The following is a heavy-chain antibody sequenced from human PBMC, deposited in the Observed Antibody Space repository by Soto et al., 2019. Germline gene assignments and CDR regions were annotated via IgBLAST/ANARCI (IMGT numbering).Heavy chain of an antibody. CDR1: GYSFTIYW. D-gene: IGHD6-13*01. CDR3: ARLQQQLVLYYYGMDV. CDR2: IYPGDSDT. Sequence: PGESLKISCKGSGYSFTIYWIGWVRQMPGKGLEWMGIIYPGDSDTRYSPSFQGQVTISADKSISTAYLQWSSLKASDTAMYYCARLQQQLVLYYYGMDVWGQGTTVTVSS. V-gene: IGHV5-51*01. J-gene: IGHJ6*02.